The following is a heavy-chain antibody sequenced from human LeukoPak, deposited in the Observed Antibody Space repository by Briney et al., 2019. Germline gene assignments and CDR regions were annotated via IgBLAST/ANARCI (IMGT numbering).Heavy chain of an antibody. D-gene: IGHD1-26*01. Sequence: GGSLRLSCVASGFTFSKYGMHWVRQAPGKGLEWVAVISYDGSNKYYADSVKGRFTISRDNSKNTLYLQMNSLRAEDTAVYYCAKGATDASFDYWGQGTLVTVSS. CDR1: GFTFSKYG. CDR2: ISYDGSNK. J-gene: IGHJ4*02. CDR3: AKGATDASFDY. V-gene: IGHV3-30*18.